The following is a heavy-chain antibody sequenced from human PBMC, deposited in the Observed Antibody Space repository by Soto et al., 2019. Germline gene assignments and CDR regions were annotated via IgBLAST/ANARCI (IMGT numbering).Heavy chain of an antibody. CDR3: AEDSYYHDSTGYYIFDY. J-gene: IGHJ4*02. CDR1: GFTFSSYA. Sequence: PGGSLRLSCAASGFTFSSYAMHWVRQAPGKGLEWVAVISYDGSNKYYADSVKGRFTISRDNSKNTLYLQMNSLRAEDTAVYYCAEDSYYHDSTGYYIFDYWGQGTLVTVSS. V-gene: IGHV3-30-3*01. D-gene: IGHD3-22*01. CDR2: ISYDGSNK.